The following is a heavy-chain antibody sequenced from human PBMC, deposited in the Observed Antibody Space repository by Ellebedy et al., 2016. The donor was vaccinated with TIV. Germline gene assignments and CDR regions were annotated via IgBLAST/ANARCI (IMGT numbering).Heavy chain of an antibody. CDR3: VRDKMVDATTGSKFDY. Sequence: GGSLRLXXAASGFMFNNYWMSWVRQAPGKVLEWVATIKQDGSEKYYVASVTGRFTISRDNAKKSLYLQMNSLRAEGTDTAVYYCVRDKMVDATTGSKFDYWGQGTLVTVSS. J-gene: IGHJ4*02. CDR2: IKQDGSEK. V-gene: IGHV3-7*01. CDR1: GFMFNNYW. D-gene: IGHD2-15*01.